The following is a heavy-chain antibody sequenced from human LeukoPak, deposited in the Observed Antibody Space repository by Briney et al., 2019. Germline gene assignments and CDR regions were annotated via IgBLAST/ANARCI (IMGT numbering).Heavy chain of an antibody. CDR3: ATYQWPRGYFDY. CDR1: GYTLTESS. D-gene: IGHD6-19*01. Sequence: ASVKVSCKVSGYTLTESSMHWVRQAPGKGLEWMGGFDPEDGETIYAQKFQGRVTMTEDTSTDTAYMELSSLRSEDTAVYYCATYQWPRGYFDYWGQGTLVTVSS. J-gene: IGHJ4*02. V-gene: IGHV1-24*01. CDR2: FDPEDGET.